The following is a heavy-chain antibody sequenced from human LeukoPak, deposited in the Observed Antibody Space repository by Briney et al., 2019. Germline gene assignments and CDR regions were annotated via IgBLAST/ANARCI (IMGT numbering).Heavy chain of an antibody. J-gene: IGHJ5*02. Sequence: SETLSLTCSLYGYSITGDNYWGWIRQPPGKGLEWIGSMYHSGNTYYNPSLKSRVTISIEKSKNQFSLNLTSVTAADTAVYYCAREYRSGAPFDPWGQGTLVTVSS. D-gene: IGHD3-16*02. CDR3: AREYRSGAPFDP. CDR1: GYSITGDNY. CDR2: MYHSGNT. V-gene: IGHV4-38-2*02.